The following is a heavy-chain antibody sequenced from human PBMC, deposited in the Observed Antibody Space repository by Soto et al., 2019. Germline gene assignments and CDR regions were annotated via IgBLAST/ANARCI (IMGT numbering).Heavy chain of an antibody. Sequence: GASVKVSCKASGYTFTGYYMHWVRQAPGQGLEWMGWINPNSGGTNYAQKFQGWVTMTRDTSISTAYMELSRLRSDDTAVYYCARSVAGTIVAFDIWGQGTMVTVSS. J-gene: IGHJ3*02. V-gene: IGHV1-2*04. CDR2: INPNSGGT. CDR1: GYTFTGYY. CDR3: ARSVAGTIVAFDI. D-gene: IGHD6-19*01.